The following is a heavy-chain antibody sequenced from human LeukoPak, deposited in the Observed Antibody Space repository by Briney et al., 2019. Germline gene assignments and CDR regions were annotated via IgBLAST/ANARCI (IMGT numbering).Heavy chain of an antibody. V-gene: IGHV3-43*02. CDR3: AKDRSTHYYGSGSLRS. J-gene: IGHJ5*02. CDR2: ISGDGGTT. CDR1: GFTLDDYA. D-gene: IGHD3-10*01. Sequence: GGSLRLSCAASGFTLDDYAMHWVRQAPGKGLEWVPLISGDGGTTYYADSVKGRFTISRDTSKNSLYLQMNSLREEDTALYYCAKDRSTHYYGSGSLRSWGQGTLVTVSS.